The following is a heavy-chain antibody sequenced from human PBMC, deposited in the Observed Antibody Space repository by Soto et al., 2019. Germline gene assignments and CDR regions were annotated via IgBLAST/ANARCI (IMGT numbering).Heavy chain of an antibody. Sequence: DVYLLESGGGLVQPGGSLRLSCAASGFTFTNYAMTWVRQAPGKGLEWVSTISGSGDDTYYAGSVKGRFTISRDNSKGTLYLQMSSLRAEDTAVFYCAKRLCTSVTCFRTIDYWGQGTLVTVSS. CDR1: GFTFTNYA. D-gene: IGHD2-15*01. J-gene: IGHJ4*02. CDR3: AKRLCTSVTCFRTIDY. V-gene: IGHV3-23*01. CDR2: ISGSGDDT.